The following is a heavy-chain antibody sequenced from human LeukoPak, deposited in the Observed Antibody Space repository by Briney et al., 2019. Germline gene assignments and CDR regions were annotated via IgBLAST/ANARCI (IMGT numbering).Heavy chain of an antibody. D-gene: IGHD2-2*01. V-gene: IGHV3-7*02. CDR1: GFTFSGHW. J-gene: IGHJ6*02. CDR2: IKQDGSEK. Sequence: GESLRLSCAASGFTFSGHWMSWVRQAPGKGLEWVANIKQDGSEKSYVDSVKGRFTISRDNAKNSLYLQMNSLRAEDTAVYYCARHCSSTSCLSNYYGMDVWGQGTTVTVSS. CDR3: ARHCSSTSCLSNYYGMDV.